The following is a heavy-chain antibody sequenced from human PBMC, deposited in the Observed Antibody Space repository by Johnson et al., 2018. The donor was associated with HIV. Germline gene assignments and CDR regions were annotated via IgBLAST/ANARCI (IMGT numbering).Heavy chain of an antibody. CDR3: AKVSMTTVVFDAFDI. CDR2: MAYDGSNK. V-gene: IGHV3-30*18. J-gene: IGHJ3*02. CDR1: GFTFDDYA. D-gene: IGHD4-23*01. Sequence: VQLVESGGGLVQPGRSLRLSCAASGFTFDDYAMHWVRQAPGKGLEWVAVMAYDGSNKYYADSVKGRFTISRDNSKNTLYLQMNSLRTEDTAVYYCAKVSMTTVVFDAFDIWGQGTMVTVSS.